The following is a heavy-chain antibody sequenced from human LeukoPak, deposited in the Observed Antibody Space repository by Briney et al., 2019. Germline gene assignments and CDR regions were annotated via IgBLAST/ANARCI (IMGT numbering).Heavy chain of an antibody. Sequence: GGSLRLSCAASGFTFSTYAMSWVRQAPGKGLEWVSDISASGGSTYYADSVKGRFTVSRDNSKNTVYLQMSSLRADDTAVYYCAKGPRQQLVTRFDNWGQGTLVTVSS. CDR1: GFTFSTYA. CDR2: ISASGGST. J-gene: IGHJ4*02. D-gene: IGHD6-13*01. V-gene: IGHV3-23*01. CDR3: AKGPRQQLVTRFDN.